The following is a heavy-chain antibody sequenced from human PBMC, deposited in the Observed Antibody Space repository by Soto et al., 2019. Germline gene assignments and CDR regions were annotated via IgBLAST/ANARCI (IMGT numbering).Heavy chain of an antibody. CDR3: AKARHSTSWYGLEADF. J-gene: IGHJ4*02. V-gene: IGHV3-30*09. Sequence: QVQLVESEGGVVQPGRSLRLSCAASGFIFSDYAMHWVRQAPGKGLEWVAVISYGGDNKYYADSVRGRFAISRDNLKNTLDLQMNSLNPEDTAVYHCAKARHSTSWYGLEADFWGQGTLVTVSS. CDR2: ISYGGDNK. CDR1: GFIFSDYA. D-gene: IGHD6-13*01.